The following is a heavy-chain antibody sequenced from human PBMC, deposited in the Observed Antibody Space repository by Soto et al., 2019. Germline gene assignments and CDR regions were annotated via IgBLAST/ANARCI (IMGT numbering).Heavy chain of an antibody. CDR1: GGSISSYY. CDR2: IYYSGST. J-gene: IGHJ5*02. V-gene: IGHV4-59*01. D-gene: IGHD6-13*01. Sequence: SETLSLTCTVSGGSISSYYWSWIRQPPGKGLEWIGYIYYSGSTNYNPSLKSRVTISVDTSKNQFSLKLSSVTAADTAVYYCAREFTMPGYSSSWYNWFDPWGQGTLVTVSS. CDR3: AREFTMPGYSSSWYNWFDP.